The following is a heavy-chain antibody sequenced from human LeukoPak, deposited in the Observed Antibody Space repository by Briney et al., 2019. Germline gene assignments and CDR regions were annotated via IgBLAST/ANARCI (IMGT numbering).Heavy chain of an antibody. D-gene: IGHD3-10*01. CDR1: GGSISSRTYY. J-gene: IGHJ6*03. CDR2: IYNSGST. V-gene: IGHV4-61*05. CDR3: TRLIMSSIYYYYMDV. Sequence: SETLSLTCTVSGGSISSRTYYWGWIRQPPGKGLEWIGYIYNSGSTNYNPSLKSRVTISVDTSKNQFSLKLSSVTAADTAVYYCTRLIMSSIYYYYMDVWGKGTTVTVSS.